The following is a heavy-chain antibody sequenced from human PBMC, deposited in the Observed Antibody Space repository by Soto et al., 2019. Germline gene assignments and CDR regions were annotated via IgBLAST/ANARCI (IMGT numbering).Heavy chain of an antibody. D-gene: IGHD2-15*01. CDR2: ISGSVGST. V-gene: IGHV3-23*01. CDR1: GFTFSSYA. CDR3: VLLPPYYFDY. J-gene: IGHJ4*02. Sequence: EVQLLESGGGLVQPGGSLRLSCAASGFTFSSYAMSLVRQAPGKWLEWVSAISGSVGSTYYADSVKGRFTISRDNSKNTLYLQMNSMRAEDTAVYDCVLLPPYYFDYWGQGTLVTVSS.